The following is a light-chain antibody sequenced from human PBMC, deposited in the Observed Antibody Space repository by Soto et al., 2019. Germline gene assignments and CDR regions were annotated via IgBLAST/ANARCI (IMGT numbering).Light chain of an antibody. CDR2: EVR. J-gene: IGLJ3*02. CDR3: SSYTSSSTWV. Sequence: QSALTQPASVSGSPGQSITISCTGTSSDVGGYKYVSWYQQNPGKAPKLMIYEVRNRPSGVSDRFSGSRSGNTASLTISGLQAEDESDYYCSSYTSSSTWVFGGGTKLTVL. V-gene: IGLV2-14*01. CDR1: SSDVGGYKY.